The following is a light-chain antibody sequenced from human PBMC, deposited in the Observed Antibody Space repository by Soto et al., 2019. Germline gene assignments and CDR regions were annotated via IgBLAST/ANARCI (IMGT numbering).Light chain of an antibody. CDR1: QFVSTN. V-gene: IGKV3-15*01. CDR2: SAS. J-gene: IGKJ4*01. CDR3: QQFNNWPPLT. Sequence: EVVMTQSPATLSVSPGERVTLSCRASQFVSTNLAWYQQKPGQPHRLLIYSASTRATGIPARFSGSGSGTEFTLTISSLQSEDFGVYYCQQFNNWPPLTFGGGTKVEIK.